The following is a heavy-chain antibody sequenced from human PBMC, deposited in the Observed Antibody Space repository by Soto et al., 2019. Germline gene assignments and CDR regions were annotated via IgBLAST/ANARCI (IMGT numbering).Heavy chain of an antibody. CDR3: ARGVGAYYFDY. CDR2: IIPIFGTT. V-gene: IGHV1-69*01. Sequence: QVQLVQSGAEVKKPGSSVKVSCKSSGGTSSTYAITWVRQDPGQGLEWLGGIIPIFGTTDYARKFQGRVTITAAESTSTVFIEPSSLTSEETAVYYCARGVGAYYFDYWRQGTLVTVSS. CDR1: GGTSSTYA. D-gene: IGHD1-26*01. J-gene: IGHJ4*02.